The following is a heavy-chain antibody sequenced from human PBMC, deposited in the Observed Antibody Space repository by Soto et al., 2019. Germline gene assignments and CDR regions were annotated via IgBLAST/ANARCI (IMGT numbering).Heavy chain of an antibody. Sequence: QVQLVESGGGVVQPGRSLRLSCAASGFTFSSYAMHWVRQAPGKGLEWVAVISYDGSNKYYADSVKGRFTISRNNSKDPLDLAMESRSAAETAVYYCGGQAYSGFGDSPAGYWGQGTLVTVSS. J-gene: IGHJ4*02. V-gene: IGHV3-30-3*01. CDR1: GFTFSSYA. CDR2: ISYDGSNK. CDR3: GGQAYSGFGDSPAGY. D-gene: IGHD3-10*01.